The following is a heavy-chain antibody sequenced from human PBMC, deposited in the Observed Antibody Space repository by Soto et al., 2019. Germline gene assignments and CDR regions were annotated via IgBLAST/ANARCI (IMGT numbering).Heavy chain of an antibody. D-gene: IGHD3-10*01. CDR1: GGSFSGYY. J-gene: IGHJ6*02. V-gene: IGHV4-34*01. CDR2: INHSGST. Sequence: SETLSLTCAVYGGSFSGYYWSWIRQPPGKGLEWIGEINHSGSTNYNPSLKSRVTISVDTSKNQFSLKLSSVTAADTAVYYCARGGGTMVRGVTSYYYYYGMDVWGQGTTVTVSS. CDR3: ARGGGTMVRGVTSYYYYYGMDV.